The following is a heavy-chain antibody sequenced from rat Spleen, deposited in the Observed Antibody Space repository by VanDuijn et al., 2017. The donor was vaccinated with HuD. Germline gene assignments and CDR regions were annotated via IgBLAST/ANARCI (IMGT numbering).Heavy chain of an antibody. V-gene: IGHV2S12*01. D-gene: IGHD1-2*01. Sequence: QVQLKESGPGLVKPSLTLSLTCTVSGFSLTSNGVSWVRQPPGKGLEWIATISSGGHTYYNSVLKSRLSISKDTSKSQVFLKMNSLQTEDTATYYCARHGYYYSSYIYDPYWYFDFWGPGTMVTVSS. CDR2: ISSGGHT. CDR3: ARHGYYYSSYIYDPYWYFDF. J-gene: IGHJ1*01. CDR1: GFSLTSNG.